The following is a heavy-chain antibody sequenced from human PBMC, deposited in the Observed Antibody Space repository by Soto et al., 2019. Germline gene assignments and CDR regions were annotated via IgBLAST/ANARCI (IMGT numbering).Heavy chain of an antibody. CDR1: GFTFSSYW. V-gene: IGHV3-7*01. Sequence: GGSLRLSCAASGFTFSSYWMSWVRQAPGKGLEWVANIKQDGSEKYYVDSVKGRFTISRDNAKNSLYLQMNSLRAEDTAVYYCAREKIGATDPYYFAYGGQGTLVPVSS. J-gene: IGHJ4*02. CDR3: AREKIGATDPYYFAY. CDR2: IKQDGSEK. D-gene: IGHD5-12*01.